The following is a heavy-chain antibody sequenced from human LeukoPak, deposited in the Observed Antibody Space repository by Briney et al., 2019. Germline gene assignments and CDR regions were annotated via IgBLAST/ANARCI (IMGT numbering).Heavy chain of an antibody. V-gene: IGHV4-38-2*01. CDR3: ARVYYDILTAENYYFDY. CDR1: GYSISSGYY. J-gene: IGHJ4*02. CDR2: IYHSGST. D-gene: IGHD3-9*01. Sequence: SETLSLTCAVSGYSISSGYYWGWIRQPPGKGLEWIGSIYHSGSTCYNPSLKSRVTISVDTSKDQFSLKLSSVTAADTAVYYCARVYYDILTAENYYFDYWGQGTLVTVSS.